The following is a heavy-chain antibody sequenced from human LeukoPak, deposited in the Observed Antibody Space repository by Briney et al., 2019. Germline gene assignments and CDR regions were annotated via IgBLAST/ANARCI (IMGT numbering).Heavy chain of an antibody. CDR1: GFTFSIHA. V-gene: IGHV3-23*01. D-gene: IGHD1-1*01. Sequence: EGSLRLSCAGSGFTFSIHAMSWVRQAPGKGLEWGSTIGGGDTYYADSVKGRFTISRDDSQSTVHLQMNSLRAEDTAVYYCAKDWIPYNRVFDCFDFWGQGTLVTVSS. J-gene: IGHJ4*02. CDR2: IGGGDT. CDR3: AKDWIPYNRVFDCFDF.